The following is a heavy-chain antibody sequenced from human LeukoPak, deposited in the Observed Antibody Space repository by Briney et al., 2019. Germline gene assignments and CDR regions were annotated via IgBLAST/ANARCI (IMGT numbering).Heavy chain of an antibody. CDR3: ARGPSIYDILTGYYKDN. CDR1: GYTFTSYY. CDR2: INPSGGST. V-gene: IGHV1-46*01. J-gene: IGHJ4*02. D-gene: IGHD3-9*01. Sequence: GASVKVSCKASGYTFTSYYMHWVRQAPGQGLEWMGIINPSGGSTSYAQKFQGRVTMTRDTSTSTVYMELSSLRSEDTAVYYCARGPSIYDILTGYYKDNWGQGTLVTVSS.